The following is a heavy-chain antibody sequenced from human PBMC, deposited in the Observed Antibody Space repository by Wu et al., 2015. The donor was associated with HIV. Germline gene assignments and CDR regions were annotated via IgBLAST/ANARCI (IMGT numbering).Heavy chain of an antibody. D-gene: IGHD3-10*01. Sequence: QVYLAQSGAEVKKPGASVKVSCRASEYTFTAYYLHWLRQAPGQRFEWMGYIVPQSGATLYSQKFRDRISLTRDTAISTAFMDLSGLTSDDTAVYYCARSDFGSGTLASHWGQGTLVTVSS. CDR3: ARSDFGSGTLASH. V-gene: IGHV1-2*02. J-gene: IGHJ4*02. CDR1: EYTFTAYY. CDR2: IVPQSGAT.